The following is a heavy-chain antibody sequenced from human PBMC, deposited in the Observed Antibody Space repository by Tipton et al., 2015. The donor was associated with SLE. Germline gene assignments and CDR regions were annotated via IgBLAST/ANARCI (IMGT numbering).Heavy chain of an antibody. D-gene: IGHD6-13*01. CDR1: GGSFSDYY. V-gene: IGHV4-34*01. CDR2: INHSGST. Sequence: TLSLICAVYGGSFSDYYWTWIRQPPGKGLEWIGEINHSGSTNYNPSLKSRVTMSIDTSKNQFSLKLTSVTAADTAVYYCARAGYTNGWYVGHWGQGTLVTVSS. CDR3: ARAGYTNGWYVGH. J-gene: IGHJ4*02.